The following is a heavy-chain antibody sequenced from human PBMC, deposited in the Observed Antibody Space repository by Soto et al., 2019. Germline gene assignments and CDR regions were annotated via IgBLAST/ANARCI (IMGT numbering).Heavy chain of an antibody. CDR2: IDWDDDK. CDR1: GFSLSTSGMC. V-gene: IGHV2-70*11. J-gene: IGHJ4*02. Sequence: PTLVNPTQTLTLTCTFSGFSLSTSGMCVSWIRQPPGKALEWLARIDWDDDKYYSTSLKTRLTISKDTSKNQVVLTMTNMDPVDTATYYCARTGYSSGWYSVDYWGQGTLVTVSS. CDR3: ARTGYSSGWYSVDY. D-gene: IGHD6-19*01.